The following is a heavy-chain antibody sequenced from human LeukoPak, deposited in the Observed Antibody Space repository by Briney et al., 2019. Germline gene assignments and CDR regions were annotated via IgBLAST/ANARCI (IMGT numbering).Heavy chain of an antibody. Sequence: SETLSLTCAVYGGSFSGYYWSWIRQPPGKGLEWIGEINHSGSTYYNPSLKSRVTISVDTSKNQFSLKLSSVTAADTAVYYCASYGSGRGHYFDYWGQGTLVTVSS. V-gene: IGHV4-34*09. J-gene: IGHJ4*02. CDR1: GGSFSGYY. CDR2: INHSGST. D-gene: IGHD3-10*01. CDR3: ASYGSGRGHYFDY.